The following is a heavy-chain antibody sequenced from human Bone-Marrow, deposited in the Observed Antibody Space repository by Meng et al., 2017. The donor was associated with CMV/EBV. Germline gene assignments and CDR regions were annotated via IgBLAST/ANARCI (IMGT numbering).Heavy chain of an antibody. Sequence: GESLKISCKASGYTFTSYDINWVRQAPGQGLEWMGWMNPNSGNTGYAQKFQGRVTMTRNTSISTAYMELSSLRSEDTAVYYCARGFRHNWNFFWGYWGQGTLVTVSS. V-gene: IGHV1-8*01. D-gene: IGHD1-7*01. CDR1: GYTFTSYD. CDR2: MNPNSGNT. J-gene: IGHJ4*02. CDR3: ARGFRHNWNFFWGY.